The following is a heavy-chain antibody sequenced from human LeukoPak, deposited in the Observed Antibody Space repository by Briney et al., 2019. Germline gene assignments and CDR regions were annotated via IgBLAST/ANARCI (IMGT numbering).Heavy chain of an antibody. CDR3: TSPFIVGGTYYHY. J-gene: IGHJ4*02. CDR2: ISGSGGST. V-gene: IGHV3-23*01. D-gene: IGHD1-26*01. CDR1: GFTFSSYA. Sequence: PGGSLRLSCAASGFTFSSYAMSWVRQAPGKGLEWVSAISGSGGSTYYADSVKGRFTISRDNSKNTAYLQMNSLKTEDTAVYYCTSPFIVGGTYYHYWGQGTLVTVSS.